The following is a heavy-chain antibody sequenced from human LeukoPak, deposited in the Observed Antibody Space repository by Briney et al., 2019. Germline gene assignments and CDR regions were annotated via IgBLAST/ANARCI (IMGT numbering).Heavy chain of an antibody. CDR2: ISWNSGSI. Sequence: RLSCAASGFTFDDYAMHWARQAPGKGLEWVSGISWNSGSIVYADSVKGRFTISRDNAKNSLYLQMNSLRAEDMALYYCAKAGYSGSYHFFDYWGQGTLVTVSS. V-gene: IGHV3-9*03. D-gene: IGHD1-26*01. J-gene: IGHJ4*02. CDR3: AKAGYSGSYHFFDY. CDR1: GFTFDDYA.